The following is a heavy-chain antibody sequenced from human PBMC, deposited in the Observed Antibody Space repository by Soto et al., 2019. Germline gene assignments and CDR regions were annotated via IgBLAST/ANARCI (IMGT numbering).Heavy chain of an antibody. V-gene: IGHV3-23*01. CDR3: ARDMVAGRGAFDN. CDR2: ITGSSDRT. Sequence: EVQLLESGGGLVQPGGSLRLSCAASGFTFGTYVMSWVRQSPEKGLEWVSTITGSSDRTYYADFVKGRFTISRDNSQDILYLQMSSLRAEDTALYYCARDMVAGRGAFDNWGQGNLVTVSS. CDR1: GFTFGTYV. J-gene: IGHJ4*02. D-gene: IGHD5-12*01.